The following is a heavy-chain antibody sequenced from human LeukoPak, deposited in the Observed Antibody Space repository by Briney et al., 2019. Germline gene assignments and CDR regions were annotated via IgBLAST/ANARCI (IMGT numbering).Heavy chain of an antibody. D-gene: IGHD2-21*02. CDR3: AKGPVVTAIREFDY. CDR1: GFTVSSNY. CDR2: ISGSGGST. J-gene: IGHJ4*02. Sequence: GGSLRLSCAASGFTVSSNYMSWVRQAPGKGLEWVSAISGSGGSTYYADSVKGRFTISRDNSKNTLYLQMNSLRAEDTAVYYCAKGPVVTAIREFDYWGQGTLVTVSS. V-gene: IGHV3-23*01.